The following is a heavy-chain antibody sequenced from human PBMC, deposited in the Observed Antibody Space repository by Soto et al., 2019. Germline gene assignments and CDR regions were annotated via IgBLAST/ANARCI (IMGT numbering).Heavy chain of an antibody. J-gene: IGHJ6*03. CDR2: IYYSGST. D-gene: IGHD3-3*01. CDR3: ARVGSYFGGVVNPYYYMDV. V-gene: IGHV4-31*03. Sequence: QVQLQESGPGLVKPSQTLSLTCTVSGGSISSGGYYWSWLRQHPGMGLEGIGYIYYSGSTYYNPSLQSRVTISLDTSKNKCSLKLSSVTAADTAVYYCARVGSYFGGVVNPYYYMDVWGKGTTVTVSS. CDR1: GGSISSGGYY.